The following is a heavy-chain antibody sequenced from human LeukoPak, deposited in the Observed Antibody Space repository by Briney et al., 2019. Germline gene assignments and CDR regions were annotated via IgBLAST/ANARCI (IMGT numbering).Heavy chain of an antibody. CDR3: ARGDWASVYDWWVSFDY. D-gene: IGHD5/OR15-5a*01. J-gene: IGHJ4*02. Sequence: GGSLRLSCAASGFTFSSYEMSWVRQAPARGLEWVSYIINSGSTIYYADSVKGRFTISRDNAKNSLYLQMNSLRAEDTPVYYCARGDWASVYDWWVSFDYWGQGTLVTVSS. CDR1: GFTFSSYE. V-gene: IGHV3-48*03. CDR2: IINSGSTI.